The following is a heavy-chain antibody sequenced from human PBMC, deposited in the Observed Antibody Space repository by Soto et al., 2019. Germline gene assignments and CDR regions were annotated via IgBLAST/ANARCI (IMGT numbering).Heavy chain of an antibody. D-gene: IGHD2-15*01. CDR3: ARQDRVVAEGRWFDP. V-gene: IGHV4-38-2*02. CDR1: GYSISSGYH. J-gene: IGHJ5*02. CDR2: VHYSGNT. Sequence: LSLTCTVSGYSISSGYHWAWIRQPPGKGLEWLGSVHYSGNTYYNPSLKSRLTISVDKSKNQFSLNLSSVTAADTAVYYCARQDRVVAEGRWFDPWGQGTLVTVSS.